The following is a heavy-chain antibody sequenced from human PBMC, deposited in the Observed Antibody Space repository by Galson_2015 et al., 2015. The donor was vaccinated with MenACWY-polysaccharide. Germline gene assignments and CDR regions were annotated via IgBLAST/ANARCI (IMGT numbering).Heavy chain of an antibody. Sequence: SLRLSCAASGFTFSSYWMSWVRQAPGKGLEWVANIKQDGSEKYYVDSVKGRFTISRDNAKNSLYLQMNSLRAEDTAVYYCARDRHSGSYYVGPFDYWGQGTLVTVSS. V-gene: IGHV3-7*01. D-gene: IGHD1-26*01. CDR2: IKQDGSEK. J-gene: IGHJ4*02. CDR3: ARDRHSGSYYVGPFDY. CDR1: GFTFSSYW.